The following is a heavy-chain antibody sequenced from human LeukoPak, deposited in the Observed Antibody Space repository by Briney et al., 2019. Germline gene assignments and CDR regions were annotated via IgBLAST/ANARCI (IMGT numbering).Heavy chain of an antibody. CDR3: VKESTSSGYYYAPDY. Sequence: GGSLRLSCAASGFSFRTYAMTWVRQAPGKGLEWVSSISGSGATTYNADPLKGRFTISRDNSENTLYLQMNSLRAEDTAVYYCVKESTSSGYYYAPDYWGQGTLVTVSS. V-gene: IGHV3-23*01. D-gene: IGHD3-22*01. CDR1: GFSFRTYA. J-gene: IGHJ4*02. CDR2: ISGSGATT.